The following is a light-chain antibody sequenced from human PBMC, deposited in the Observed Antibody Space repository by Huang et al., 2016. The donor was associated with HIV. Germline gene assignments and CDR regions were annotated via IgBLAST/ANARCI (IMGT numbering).Light chain of an antibody. CDR1: QSGLSPSNNRNH. CDR3: QQYYSIPG. V-gene: IGKV4-1*01. CDR2: WAS. Sequence: DIVMTQSPDSLAVSLGERATITCVSSQSGLSPSNNRNHLAWYQQKPRQPPKLLIYWASTRESGVPDRCRGSGSATDFTLTIDNLQAEDVALYFCQQYYSIPGFGQGTYVEV. J-gene: IGKJ1*01.